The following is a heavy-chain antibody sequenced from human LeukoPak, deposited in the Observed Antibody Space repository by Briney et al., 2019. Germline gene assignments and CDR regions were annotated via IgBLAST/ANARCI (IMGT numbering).Heavy chain of an antibody. CDR2: IWYDGSNK. J-gene: IGHJ5*02. D-gene: IGHD1-7*01. CDR1: GFTFSSYG. V-gene: IGHV3-33*01. Sequence: GGSLRLSCAASGFTFSSYGMHWVRQAPGKGLEWVAVIWYDGSNKYYADSVKGRFTISRDNSKNTLYLQMNSQRAEDTAVYYCARDGRRELPLSWFDPWGQGTLVTVSS. CDR3: ARDGRRELPLSWFDP.